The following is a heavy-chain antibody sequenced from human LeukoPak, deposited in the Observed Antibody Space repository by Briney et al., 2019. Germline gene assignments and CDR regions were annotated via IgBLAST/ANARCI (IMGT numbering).Heavy chain of an antibody. J-gene: IGHJ5*02. CDR1: GGSISSSSYY. CDR3: ARHTDNYSSSWYGNWFDP. V-gene: IGHV4-39*01. CDR2: IYYSGST. Sequence: PSETLSLTCTVSGGSISSSSYYWGWIRQPPGKGLEWIGSIYYSGSTYYNPSLKSRVTISVDTSKNQFSLKLSSVTAADTAVYYCARHTDNYSSSWYGNWFDPWGQGTLVTVSS. D-gene: IGHD6-13*01.